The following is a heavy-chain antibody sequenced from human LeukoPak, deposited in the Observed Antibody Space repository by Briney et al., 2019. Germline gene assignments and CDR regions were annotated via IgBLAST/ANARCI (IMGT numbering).Heavy chain of an antibody. D-gene: IGHD3-10*01. CDR3: AREGGGSGTYFGFYDYYYMDV. CDR1: GFTFSSYW. CDR2: IKHDGSEK. V-gene: IGHV3-7*01. Sequence: GGSLRLSCAASGFTFSSYWMSWVRQAPGKGLEWVANIKHDGSEKYYVDSVKGRFTISRDNAKNSLYLQMNSLRAEDTAVFYCAREGGGSGTYFGFYDYYYMDVWGKGTTVTISS. J-gene: IGHJ6*03.